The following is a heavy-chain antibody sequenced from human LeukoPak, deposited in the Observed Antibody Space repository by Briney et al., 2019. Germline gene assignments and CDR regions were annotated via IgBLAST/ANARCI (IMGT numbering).Heavy chain of an antibody. CDR2: VIPILGIA. CDR1: GGTFSSYA. D-gene: IGHD3-22*01. V-gene: IGHV1-69*04. CDR3: ARDSPSFLYDSSGYYVGWFDP. Sequence: SVKVSCKASGGTFSSYAISWVRQAPGQGLEWMGRVIPILGIANYAQKFQGRVTITADKSTSTAYMELSSLRSEDTAVYYCARDSPSFLYDSSGYYVGWFDPWGQGTLVTVSS. J-gene: IGHJ5*02.